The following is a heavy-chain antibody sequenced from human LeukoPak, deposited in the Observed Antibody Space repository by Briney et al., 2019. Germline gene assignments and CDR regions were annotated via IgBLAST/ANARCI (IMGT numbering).Heavy chain of an antibody. CDR1: AFTSGKSY. CDR3: AGIFGNCQDHFDY. D-gene: IGHD1-7*01. Sequence: PSRPVAAFTSGKSYTGSARQAPGKGLEWFLVVFIGGYTYYADCADGRFTISRDNIKNTLDLQMNSLRAGDTALYYCAGIFGNCQDHFDYWGQGTLVTVSS. V-gene: IGHV3-66*01. CDR2: VFIGGYT. J-gene: IGHJ4*02.